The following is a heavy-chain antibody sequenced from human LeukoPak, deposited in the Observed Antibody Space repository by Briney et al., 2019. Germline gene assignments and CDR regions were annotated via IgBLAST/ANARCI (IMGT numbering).Heavy chain of an antibody. D-gene: IGHD1-26*01. V-gene: IGHV1-69*13. J-gene: IGHJ2*01. CDR1: GGTFSSYA. Sequence: GASVKVSCKASGGTFSSYAISWVRQAPGQGLEWMGGIIPIFGTANYAQKFQGRVTITADESTSTAYMELTSLRSEDTAVYYCARGDGERWYFDLWGRGTLVIVSS. CDR2: IIPIFGTA. CDR3: ARGDGERWYFDL.